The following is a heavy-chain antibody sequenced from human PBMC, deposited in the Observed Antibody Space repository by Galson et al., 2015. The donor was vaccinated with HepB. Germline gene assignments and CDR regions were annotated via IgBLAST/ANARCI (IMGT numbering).Heavy chain of an antibody. CDR2: INPNSGGT. CDR3: ARPTVVTPPTLGSHYYYYMDV. D-gene: IGHD4-23*01. CDR1: GYTFTGYY. J-gene: IGHJ6*03. Sequence: SVKVSCKASGYTFTGYYMHWVRQAPGQGLEWMGWINPNSGGTNYAQKFQGRVTMTRDTSISTAYMELSRLRSDDTAVYYCARPTVVTPPTLGSHYYYYMDVWGKGTTVTVSS. V-gene: IGHV1-2*02.